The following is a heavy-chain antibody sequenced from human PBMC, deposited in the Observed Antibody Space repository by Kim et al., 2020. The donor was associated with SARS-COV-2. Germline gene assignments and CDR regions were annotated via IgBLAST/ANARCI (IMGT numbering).Heavy chain of an antibody. Sequence: GGSLRLSCAASRFTVSSNYMSWVRQAPGKGLEWVSVIYRGGSTYYADSVKGRFTISRDNSKNTLYLQMNSLRAEDTAVYYCARGFSAPGLYGDYVLCDYWGQGTLVTVSS. J-gene: IGHJ4*02. D-gene: IGHD4-17*01. CDR1: RFTVSSNY. CDR3: ARGFSAPGLYGDYVLCDY. CDR2: IYRGGST. V-gene: IGHV3-66*01.